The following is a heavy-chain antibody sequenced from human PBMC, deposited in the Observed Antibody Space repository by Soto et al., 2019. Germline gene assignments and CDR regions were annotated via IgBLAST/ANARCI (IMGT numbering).Heavy chain of an antibody. Sequence: EVQLLDSGRGLVQPGGSLRLSCAASGFTFSNYAMTWVRQGPGKGLEWVSGISGSGGRSYYADSVKGRFTSSRDNSKSTLYLQMNSLRAEDTGLYYCAKAYFVWSSEQPYYFDYWGQGTLVTVSS. CDR3: AKAYFVWSSEQPYYFDY. CDR2: ISGSGGRS. V-gene: IGHV3-23*01. J-gene: IGHJ4*02. D-gene: IGHD3-16*01. CDR1: GFTFSNYA.